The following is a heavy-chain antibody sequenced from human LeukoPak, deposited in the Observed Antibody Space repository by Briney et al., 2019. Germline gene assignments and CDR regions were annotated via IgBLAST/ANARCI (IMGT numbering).Heavy chain of an antibody. D-gene: IGHD1-26*01. J-gene: IGHJ5*02. CDR2: IYNDDTA. CDR3: AKDRVGATRYNWFDP. CDR1: GFTVSGSY. V-gene: IGHV3-53*01. Sequence: GGSLRLSCAVSGFTVSGSYMSWVRQASGKGLEWVSVIYNDDTAYYADSVKGRFTISRDNSKNTLYLQMNSLRAEDTAVYYCAKDRVGATRYNWFDPWGQGTLVTVSS.